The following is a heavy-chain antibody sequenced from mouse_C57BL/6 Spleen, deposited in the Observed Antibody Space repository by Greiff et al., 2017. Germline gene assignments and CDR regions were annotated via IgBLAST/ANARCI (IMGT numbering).Heavy chain of an antibody. CDR1: GFTFSDYG. V-gene: IGHV5-17*01. CDR3: ARPTAQATDWYFDV. CDR2: ISSGSSTI. D-gene: IGHD3-2*02. J-gene: IGHJ1*03. Sequence: DVKLVESGGGLVKPGGSLKLSCAASGFTFSDYGMHWVRQAPEKGLEWVAYISSGSSTIYYADTVKGRFTISRDNAKNTLFLQMTSLRSEDTAMYYCARPTAQATDWYFDVWGTGTTVTVSS.